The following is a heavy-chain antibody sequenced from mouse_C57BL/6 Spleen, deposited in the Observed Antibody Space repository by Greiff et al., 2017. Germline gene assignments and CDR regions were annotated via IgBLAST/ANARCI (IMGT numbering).Heavy chain of an antibody. CDR1: GYTFTSYW. V-gene: IGHV1-50*01. CDR2: IDPSDSYT. D-gene: IGHD1-1*01. Sequence: QVQLQQPGAELVKPGASVKLSCKASGYTFTSYWMQWVKQSPGQGLEWIGEIDPSDSYTNYNQKFKGKATLTVDTSSSTAYMQLSSLTSEDSAVYYCARWDDGSSTWFAYWGQGTLVTVSA. J-gene: IGHJ3*01. CDR3: ARWDDGSSTWFAY.